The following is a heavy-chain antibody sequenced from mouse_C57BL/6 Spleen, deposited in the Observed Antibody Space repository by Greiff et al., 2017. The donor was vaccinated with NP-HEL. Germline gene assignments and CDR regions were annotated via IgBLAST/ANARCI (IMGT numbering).Heavy chain of an antibody. J-gene: IGHJ3*01. CDR2: IRSKSNNYAT. V-gene: IGHV10-1*01. Sequence: EVQRVESGGGLVQPKGSLKLSCAASGFSFNTYAMNWVRQAPGKGLEWVARIRSKSNNYATYYADSVKDRFTISRDDSESMLYLQMNNLKTEDTAMYYCVRHSHLYGSSYPAWFAYWGQGTLVTVSA. D-gene: IGHD1-1*01. CDR3: VRHSHLYGSSYPAWFAY. CDR1: GFSFNTYA.